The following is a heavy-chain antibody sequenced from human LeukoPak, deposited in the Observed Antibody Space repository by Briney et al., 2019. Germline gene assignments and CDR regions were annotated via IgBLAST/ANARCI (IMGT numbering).Heavy chain of an antibody. V-gene: IGHV3-48*03. Sequence: GGSLRLTCAASGFTFSSYEMNWVRHAPGKGLEWVSYISSSGSTIYYADSVKGRFTISRDNAKNSLYLQMNSLRAEDTAVYYCARGRDYTYYYGSGSYIWFDPWGQGTLVTVSS. CDR1: GFTFSSYE. CDR2: ISSSGSTI. J-gene: IGHJ5*02. D-gene: IGHD3-10*01. CDR3: ARGRDYTYYYGSGSYIWFDP.